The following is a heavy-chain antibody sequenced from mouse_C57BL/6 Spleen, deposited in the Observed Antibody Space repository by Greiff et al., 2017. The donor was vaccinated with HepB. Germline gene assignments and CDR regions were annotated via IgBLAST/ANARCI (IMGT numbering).Heavy chain of an antibody. Sequence: VQRVESGPELVKPGASVKISCKASGYAFSSSWMNWVKQRPGKGLEWIGRIYPGDGDTNYNGKFKGKATLTADKSSSTAYMQLSSLTSEDSAVYFCADELGYFDYWGQGTTLTVSS. CDR2: IYPGDGDT. V-gene: IGHV1-82*01. J-gene: IGHJ2*01. D-gene: IGHD4-1*01. CDR1: GYAFSSSW. CDR3: ADELGYFDY.